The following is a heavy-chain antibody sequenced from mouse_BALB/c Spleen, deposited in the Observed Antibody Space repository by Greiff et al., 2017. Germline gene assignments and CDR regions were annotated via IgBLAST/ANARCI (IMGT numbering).Heavy chain of an antibody. V-gene: IGHV1-18*01. J-gene: IGHJ4*01. Sequence: EVKLQESGPELVKPGASVKISCKTSGYTFTEYTMHWVKQSHGKSLEWIGGINPNNGGTSYNQKFKGKATLTVDKSSSTAYMELRSLTSEDSAVYYCASPIYYYGSHYAMDYWGQGTSVTVSS. CDR1: GYTFTEYT. CDR2: INPNNGGT. CDR3: ASPIYYYGSHYAMDY. D-gene: IGHD1-1*01.